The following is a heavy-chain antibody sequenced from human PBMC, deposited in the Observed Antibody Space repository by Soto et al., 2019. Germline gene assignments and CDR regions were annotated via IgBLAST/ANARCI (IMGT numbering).Heavy chain of an antibody. CDR1: GGTFSSYA. V-gene: IGHV1-69*13. J-gene: IGHJ6*02. CDR2: IIPIFGTA. D-gene: IGHD2-2*01. Sequence: SVKVSCKASGGTFSSYAISWVRQAPGQGLEWMGGIIPIFGTANYAQKFQGRVTITADESTSTAYMELSSLRSEDTAVYYCARGGDVVVPAAMLHYYYYYGMDVWGQGTTVTVSS. CDR3: ARGGDVVVPAAMLHYYYYYGMDV.